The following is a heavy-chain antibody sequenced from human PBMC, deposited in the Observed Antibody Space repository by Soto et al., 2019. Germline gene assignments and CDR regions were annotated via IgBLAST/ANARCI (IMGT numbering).Heavy chain of an antibody. CDR3: ARDDGQSRDIFDI. CDR2: INPNSGGT. Sequence: AAVKVSCKASGDTFSDYYIHWVRQAPGQALEWMGWINPNSGGTNYAQKFEARVTMTRATSIGTAYMEVSRLTSDDTAVYYCARDDGQSRDIFDIWGQGTMVTV. CDR1: GDTFSDYY. J-gene: IGHJ3*02. D-gene: IGHD2-21*02. V-gene: IGHV1-2*02.